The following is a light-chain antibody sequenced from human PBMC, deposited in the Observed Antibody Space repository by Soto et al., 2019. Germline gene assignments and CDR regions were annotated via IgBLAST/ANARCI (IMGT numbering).Light chain of an antibody. V-gene: IGKV1-27*01. Sequence: IQMTQSPSSLSASVGDRVTITCRAIQGISNYLAWYQQKPGKDPKLLIYPASTLQSGVPSRFSGSGAGTVFRLTIGSLQPKDVATYSCQKYKSAARTCGQGTKLDI. CDR3: QKYKSAART. J-gene: IGKJ1*01. CDR2: PAS. CDR1: QGISNY.